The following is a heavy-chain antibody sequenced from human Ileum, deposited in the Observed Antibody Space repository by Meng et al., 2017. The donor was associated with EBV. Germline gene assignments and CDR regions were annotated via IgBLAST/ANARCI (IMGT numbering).Heavy chain of an antibody. CDR3: ATVWQWLPIDY. Sequence: QGRLQAAGTELGMPSGNLSLTCAVSGGSICSSNWWSWGRQPPGKGLEWIGEIYHSGSTNYNPSLKSRITISVDKSKIQFSLSLRSVTAADTALYYCATVWQWLPIDYWGQGTLVTVSS. V-gene: IGHV4-4*02. D-gene: IGHD6-19*01. J-gene: IGHJ4*02. CDR1: GGSICSSNW. CDR2: IYHSGST.